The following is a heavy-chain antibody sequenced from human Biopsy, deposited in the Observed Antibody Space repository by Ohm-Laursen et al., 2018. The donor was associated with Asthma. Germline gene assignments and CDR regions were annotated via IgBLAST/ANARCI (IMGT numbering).Heavy chain of an antibody. J-gene: IGHJ6*02. CDR2: IMTVFGTT. CDR1: GGTFSNFA. D-gene: IGHD6-19*01. Sequence: SSVKVSCKVPGGTFSNFAISWVRQAPGQGLEWLGGIMTVFGTTNYAQKFQGRVTITADESTSTACMEVTSLRSEDTAIYYCARCQVGYSSGWSLLLKKIYYSGMDVWGQGTAVTVSS. V-gene: IGHV1-69*01. CDR3: ARCQVGYSSGWSLLLKKIYYSGMDV.